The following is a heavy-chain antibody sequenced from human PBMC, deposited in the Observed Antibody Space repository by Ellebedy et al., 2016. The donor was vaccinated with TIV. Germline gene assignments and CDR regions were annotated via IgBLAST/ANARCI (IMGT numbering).Heavy chain of an antibody. D-gene: IGHD3-22*01. J-gene: IGHJ4*02. CDR3: ARSSGPKRSGPDY. V-gene: IGHV1-18*01. CDR1: GGTFSSYA. CDR2: ISSYNGNT. Sequence: AASVKVSCKASGGTFSSYAISWVRQAPGQGLEWMGWISSYNGNTNYAQKLQGRVTMTTDTSTSTAYMELRSLRSDDTAVYYCARSSGPKRSGPDYWGQGTLVTVSS.